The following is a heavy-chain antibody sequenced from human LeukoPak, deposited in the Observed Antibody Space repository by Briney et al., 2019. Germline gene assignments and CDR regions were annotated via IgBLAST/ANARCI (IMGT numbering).Heavy chain of an antibody. CDR3: ARLADGHNLRYFDY. CDR1: GDSIRGYY. CDR2: IYYSGST. V-gene: IGHV4-59*08. Sequence: KPSETLSLTCTVAGDSIRGYYWTWIRQAPGKGLEWIGYIYYSGSTTYNPSFKSRVTMSVDTSKNQFSLNLSSVTAADTAVYYCARLADGHNLRYFDYWGQGTLVTVSS. D-gene: IGHD5-24*01. J-gene: IGHJ4*02.